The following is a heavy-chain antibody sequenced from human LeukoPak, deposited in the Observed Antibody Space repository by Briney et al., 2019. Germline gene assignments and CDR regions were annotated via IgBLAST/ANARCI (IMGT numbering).Heavy chain of an antibody. V-gene: IGHV1-69*13. D-gene: IGHD2-2*01. Sequence: ASVKVSCKASGGTFSSYAISWVRQAPGQGLEWMGGIIPIFGTANYAQKFQGRVTITADESTSTAYMELSGLRSEDTAVYYCARGGDIVVVPAAMIPRYLNGDYHRAEYFQHWGQGTLVTVSS. J-gene: IGHJ1*01. CDR2: IIPIFGTA. CDR3: ARGGDIVVVPAAMIPRYLNGDYHRAEYFQH. CDR1: GGTFSSYA.